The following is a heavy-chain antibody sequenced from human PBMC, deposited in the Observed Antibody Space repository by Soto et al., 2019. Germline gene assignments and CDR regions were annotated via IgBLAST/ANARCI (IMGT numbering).Heavy chain of an antibody. CDR3: ARDQHCRSWFDS. V-gene: IGHV1-3*01. CDR1: GYPFSRYA. CDR2: INAGNGNT. D-gene: IGHD3-3*02. Sequence: GVPVKISCKASGYPFSRYAIHWVREAPGQRLEWIGWINAGNGNTKYSQKFEGRVTLTTDTSANTVYMELSSLRFEDTALYYCARDQHCRSWFDSWGQGTVVTVSS. J-gene: IGHJ5*01.